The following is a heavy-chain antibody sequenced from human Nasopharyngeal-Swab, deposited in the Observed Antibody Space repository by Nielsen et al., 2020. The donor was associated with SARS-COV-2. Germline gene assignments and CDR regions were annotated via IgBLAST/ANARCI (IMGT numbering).Heavy chain of an antibody. V-gene: IGHV1-46*01. D-gene: IGHD3-16*01. J-gene: IGHJ4*02. CDR1: GYTFTSYY. CDR3: AASQWGEYFDY. Sequence: ASVKVSCKASGYTFTSYYMHWVRQAPGQGLEWMGIINPSGGSTSYAQKFQGRVTMTEDTSIDTAYMELRSLRSEDTAVYYCAASQWGEYFDYWGQGTLVSVSS. CDR2: INPSGGST.